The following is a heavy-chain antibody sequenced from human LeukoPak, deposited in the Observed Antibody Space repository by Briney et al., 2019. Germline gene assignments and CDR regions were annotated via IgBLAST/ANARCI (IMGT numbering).Heavy chain of an antibody. Sequence: PSETLSLTCRVSGDSIRSYYWGWIRQPPGKGLEWIGYIYSSGATTYNPSLKSRLIISVDTSKNQFSLQLSSVTAADTAVYFCSRRGRISGGAWYFDLWGRGTLVTVSS. CDR2: IYSSGAT. D-gene: IGHD3-16*01. V-gene: IGHV4-59*01. CDR1: GDSIRSYY. J-gene: IGHJ2*01. CDR3: SRRGRISGGAWYFDL.